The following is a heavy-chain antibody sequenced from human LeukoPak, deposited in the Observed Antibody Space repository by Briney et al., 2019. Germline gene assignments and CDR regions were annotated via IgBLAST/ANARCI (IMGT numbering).Heavy chain of an antibody. D-gene: IGHD1-26*01. CDR2: LYTSGST. CDR3: ARSAVGATPYYYYGMDV. J-gene: IGHJ6*02. CDR1: GGSISSGSYY. V-gene: IGHV4-61*02. Sequence: TSETLSLTCTVSGGSISSGSYYWSWIRQPAGKGLEWGGRLYTSGSTNYNPSLKSRVTISVDTSKNQFSLKLSSVTAADTAVYYCARSAVGATPYYYYGMDVWGQGTTVTVSS.